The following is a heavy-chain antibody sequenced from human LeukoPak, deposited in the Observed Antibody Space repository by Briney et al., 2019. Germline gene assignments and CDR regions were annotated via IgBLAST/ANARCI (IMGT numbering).Heavy chain of an antibody. CDR1: GFTFSSYG. J-gene: IGHJ4*02. CDR2: IRYDGSNK. D-gene: IGHD4-17*01. Sequence: GGSLRLSCAASGFTFSSYGMHWVRQAPGKGLEWVAFIRYDGSNKCYADCVKGRFTISRDNSKNTLYLQMNSLRAEDTAVYYCAKDTATVTAGVIDYWGQGTLVTVSS. CDR3: AKDTATVTAGVIDY. V-gene: IGHV3-30*02.